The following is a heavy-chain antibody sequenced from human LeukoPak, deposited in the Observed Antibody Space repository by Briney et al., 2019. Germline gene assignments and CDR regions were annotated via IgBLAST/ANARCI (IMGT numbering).Heavy chain of an antibody. CDR2: IYYSGTT. CDR3: ARGGYDSSGSSVYYFDY. D-gene: IGHD3-22*01. J-gene: IGHJ4*02. Sequence: PSQTLSLTCTVSGDSINSGGYYWTWIGQHPGKGLEWIGYIYYSGTTYCNPSLKSRVTISVDTSKNQFSLNLSSLTAADTAVYYCARGGYDSSGSSVYYFDYWGQGTLVTVSS. CDR1: GDSINSGGYY. V-gene: IGHV4-31*03.